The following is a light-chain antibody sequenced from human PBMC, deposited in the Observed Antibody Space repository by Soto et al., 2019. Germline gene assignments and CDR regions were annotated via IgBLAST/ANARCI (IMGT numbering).Light chain of an antibody. V-gene: IGKV1-39*01. CDR2: SAS. J-gene: IGKJ3*01. CDR3: QQTYTTPPET. CDR1: QPINDY. Sequence: EIHMTQPPSSLSASVGDRVAITCRASQPINDYLNWYRQAPGKAPTLLIYSASSLRSGVPSRFSGRGYGTNFTLIISSLQPEDFATYYCQQTYTTPPETFGPGTKVDIK.